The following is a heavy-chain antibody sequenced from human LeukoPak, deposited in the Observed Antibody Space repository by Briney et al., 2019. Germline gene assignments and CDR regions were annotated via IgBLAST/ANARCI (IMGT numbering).Heavy chain of an antibody. V-gene: IGHV3-21*01. D-gene: IGHD2-15*01. CDR3: ARGGAIGYCSGGSCYLFDY. CDR1: GFTFSSYS. CDR2: ISSSSSYI. J-gene: IGHJ4*02. Sequence: GGSLRLSCAASGFTFSSYSMNWVRQAPGKGLEWVSSISSSSSYIYYADSVKGRFTISRDNAKNSLYLQMNSLRAEDTAVYYCARGGAIGYCSGGSCYLFDYWGQGTLVTVSS.